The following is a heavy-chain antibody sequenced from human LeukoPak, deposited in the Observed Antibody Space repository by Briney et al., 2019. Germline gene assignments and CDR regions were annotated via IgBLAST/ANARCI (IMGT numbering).Heavy chain of an antibody. CDR1: GYTFISYC. CDR3: AKDFSSGWYLDY. V-gene: IGHV3-30*02. J-gene: IGHJ4*02. D-gene: IGHD6-19*01. Sequence: GGTLRLSCAASGYTFISYCMHWVRQAPGKGLEWVAFIRYDGSNKYYADSVKGRFTISRDNSKNSLYLQMNSLRAEDTAVYYCAKDFSSGWYLDYWGQGTLVTVSS. CDR2: IRYDGSNK.